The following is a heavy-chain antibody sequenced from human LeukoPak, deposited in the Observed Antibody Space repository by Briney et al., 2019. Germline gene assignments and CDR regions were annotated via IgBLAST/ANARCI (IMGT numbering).Heavy chain of an antibody. D-gene: IGHD1-1*01. CDR3: AKPVDGASVQRYFQH. CDR2: ISGGGDNT. V-gene: IGHV3-23*01. J-gene: IGHJ1*01. CDR1: GFTFSRYA. Sequence: GGSLRLSCAASGFTFSRYAMSWVRQAPGKGLEWVSAISGGGDNTYYADSVRGRFTISRDNSKNTLFLQMNSLRAEDTAIYYCAKPVDGASVQRYFQHWGQGTLVTISS.